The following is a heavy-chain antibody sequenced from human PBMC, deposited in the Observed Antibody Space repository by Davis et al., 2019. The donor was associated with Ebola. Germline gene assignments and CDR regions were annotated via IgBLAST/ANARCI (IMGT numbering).Heavy chain of an antibody. J-gene: IGHJ6*04. Sequence: ASVKVSCKASGYTFTGYYMHWVRQAPGQGLEWMGRINPNSGGTNYAQKFQGRVTMTRDTSISTAYMELSRLRSDDTAVYYCARGGLLWFGDEVGPSIDVWGKGTTVTVSS. CDR1: GYTFTGYY. CDR2: INPNSGGT. D-gene: IGHD3-10*01. V-gene: IGHV1-2*06. CDR3: ARGGLLWFGDEVGPSIDV.